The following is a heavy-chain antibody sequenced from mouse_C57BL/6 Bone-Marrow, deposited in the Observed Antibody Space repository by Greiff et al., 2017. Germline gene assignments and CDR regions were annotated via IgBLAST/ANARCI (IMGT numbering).Heavy chain of an antibody. Sequence: QVQLQQPGAELVRPGTSVKLSCKASGYTFTSYWMHWVKQRPGQGLEWSGVIDPSDSYTNYNQKFKGKATLTVDTSSSTAYMQLSSLTSEDSAVYYCARDGGLTTVVADYFDYWGQGTTLTVSS. J-gene: IGHJ2*01. D-gene: IGHD1-1*01. CDR3: ARDGGLTTVVADYFDY. V-gene: IGHV1-59*01. CDR2: IDPSDSYT. CDR1: GYTFTSYW.